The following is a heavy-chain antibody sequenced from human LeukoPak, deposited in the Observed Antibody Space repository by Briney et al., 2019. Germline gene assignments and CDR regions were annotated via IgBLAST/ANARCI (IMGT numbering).Heavy chain of an antibody. CDR3: AREVAGTPWIDY. J-gene: IGHJ4*02. CDR2: IYYSGST. Sequence: SETLSLTCTVSGYSISSGYYWGWIRQPPGKGLEWIGNIYYSGSTYYNPSLKSRVTISVDTSKNQFSLKPSSVTAADTAVYYCAREVAGTPWIDYWGQGTLVTVSS. V-gene: IGHV4-38-2*02. D-gene: IGHD6-19*01. CDR1: GYSISSGYY.